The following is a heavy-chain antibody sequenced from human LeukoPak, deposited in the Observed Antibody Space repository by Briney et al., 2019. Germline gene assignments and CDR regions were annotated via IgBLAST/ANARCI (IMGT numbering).Heavy chain of an antibody. CDR1: GGSIISGCYY. Sequence: PSETLSLTCTVSGGSIISGCYYWSWIRQPPGKGLEWIGNIYYSGSTNYNPSLKSRVTISVDTSKNQFSLKLSSVTAADTAVYYCARVRYSSGWLEPRYNWFDPWGQGTLVTVSS. D-gene: IGHD6-19*01. J-gene: IGHJ5*02. CDR2: IYYSGST. CDR3: ARVRYSSGWLEPRYNWFDP. V-gene: IGHV4-61*01.